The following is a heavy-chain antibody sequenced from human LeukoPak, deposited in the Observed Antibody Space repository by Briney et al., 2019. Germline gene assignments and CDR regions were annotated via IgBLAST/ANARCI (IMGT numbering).Heavy chain of an antibody. Sequence: GGSLRLSCAGSGFIFSNAWLSWVRQAPGKGLEWVGRLKSKTDGGTTDYAAPVKGRFTISRDDSKNTLYLQMNSLKTEDTAVYYCTTDYYDSSGYAIDYWGQGTLVTVSS. V-gene: IGHV3-15*01. D-gene: IGHD3-22*01. J-gene: IGHJ4*02. CDR2: LKSKTDGGTT. CDR1: GFIFSNAW. CDR3: TTDYYDSSGYAIDY.